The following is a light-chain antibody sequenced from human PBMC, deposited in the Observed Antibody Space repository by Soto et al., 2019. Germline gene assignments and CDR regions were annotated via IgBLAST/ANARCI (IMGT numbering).Light chain of an antibody. CDR2: GVT. V-gene: IGLV2-14*01. CDR3: FSFTTTSTHV. Sequence: QSALAQPASVSGSPGQSITISCTGTSRDVGGYNYVSWYQQYPGKAPKLMIYGVTNRPSGVSNRFSGSKTGNTASLTISGLQAEDEAYYYCFSFTTTSTHVFGTGTKVTVL. CDR1: SRDVGGYNY. J-gene: IGLJ1*01.